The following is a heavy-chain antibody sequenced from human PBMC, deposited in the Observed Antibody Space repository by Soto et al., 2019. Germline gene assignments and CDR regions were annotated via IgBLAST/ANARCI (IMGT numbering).Heavy chain of an antibody. Sequence: QVQLVESGGGVVQPGRSLRLSCAASGFTFSSYGMHWVRQAPGKGLEWVAVISYDGSNKYYADSVKGRFTISRDNSKNTLYLQMDSRRAEDTAVYYCAKDVGGWGQGTLVTVSS. D-gene: IGHD2-15*01. CDR2: ISYDGSNK. J-gene: IGHJ4*02. CDR3: AKDVGG. V-gene: IGHV3-30*18. CDR1: GFTFSSYG.